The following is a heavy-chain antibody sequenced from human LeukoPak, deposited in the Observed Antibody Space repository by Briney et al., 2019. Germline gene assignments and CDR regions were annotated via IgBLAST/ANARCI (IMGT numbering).Heavy chain of an antibody. J-gene: IGHJ6*03. V-gene: IGHV4-38-2*02. CDR2: IYHSGST. Sequence: SETLSLTCTVSGYSISSGYYWGWIRQPPGKGLEWIGSIYHSGSTYYNPSLKSRVTISVDTSKNQFSLKLSSVTAADTAVYYCARDIRDSSSWYAGDYYYYMDVWGKGTTVTVSS. CDR1: GYSISSGYY. CDR3: ARDIRDSSSWYAGDYYYYMDV. D-gene: IGHD6-13*01.